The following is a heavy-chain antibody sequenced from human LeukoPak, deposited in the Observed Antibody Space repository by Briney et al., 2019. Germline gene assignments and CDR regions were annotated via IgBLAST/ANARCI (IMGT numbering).Heavy chain of an antibody. J-gene: IGHJ5*02. CDR1: GYTFTNYA. CDR2: INAGNGNT. CDR3: ARGRIAARWWFDP. Sequence: GASVKVSCKASGYTFTNYAMHWVRQAPGQRLEWMGWINAGNGNTKYSQEFQGRVTITRNTSISTAYMELSSLRSEDTAVYYCARGRIAARWWFDPWGQGTLVTVSS. D-gene: IGHD6-6*01. V-gene: IGHV1-3*03.